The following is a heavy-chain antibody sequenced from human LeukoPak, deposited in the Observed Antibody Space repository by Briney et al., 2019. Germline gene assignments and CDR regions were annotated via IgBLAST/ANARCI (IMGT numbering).Heavy chain of an antibody. CDR1: GYTFTGYG. V-gene: IGHV1-18*04. J-gene: IGHJ5*02. CDR2: ISAYNGNT. Sequence: ASVKVSCKASGYTFTGYGISWVRQAPGQGLEWTGWISAYNGNTNYAQKLQGRVTMTTDTFTSTAYMELRSLRSDDTAVYYCARVPICSSTSCYWFDPWGQGTLVTVSS. D-gene: IGHD2-2*01. CDR3: ARVPICSSTSCYWFDP.